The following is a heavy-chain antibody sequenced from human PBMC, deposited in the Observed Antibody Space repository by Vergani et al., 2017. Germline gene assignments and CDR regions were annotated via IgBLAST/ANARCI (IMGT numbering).Heavy chain of an antibody. CDR3: AKXQHPYIAVDGGGDY. CDR1: GFTFSSYG. V-gene: IGHV3-30*02. D-gene: IGHD6-19*01. CDR2: IRYDGSNK. J-gene: IGHJ4*02. Sequence: QVQLVESGGGVVQPGGSLRLSCAASGFTFSSYGMHWVRQAPGKGLEWVAFIRYDGSNKYYADSVKGRFTISRDNSKNTLYLQMNSLRAEDTAVYYCAKXQHPYIAVDGGGDYWGQGTLVTVSS.